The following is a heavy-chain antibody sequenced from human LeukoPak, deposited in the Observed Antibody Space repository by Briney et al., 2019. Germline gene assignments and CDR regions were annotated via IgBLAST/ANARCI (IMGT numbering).Heavy chain of an antibody. V-gene: IGHV4-4*07. Sequence: PSETLSLTCTVSGGSISSYYWSWIRQPAGKGLEWIGRIHTSGSTNYNPSLKSRVTMSVDTSKNQFSLRLSSVTAADTAVYYCARASYSYDINGWVPFDYWGQGTLVTVSS. CDR2: IHTSGST. CDR3: ARASYSYDINGWVPFDY. CDR1: GGSISSYY. D-gene: IGHD3-22*01. J-gene: IGHJ4*02.